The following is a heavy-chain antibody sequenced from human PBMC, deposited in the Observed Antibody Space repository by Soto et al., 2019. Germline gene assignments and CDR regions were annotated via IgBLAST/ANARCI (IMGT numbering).Heavy chain of an antibody. CDR1: GGSISSGRYY. CDR3: ARGGPYCSSVGCHPWFDP. J-gene: IGHJ5*02. D-gene: IGHD2-2*01. V-gene: IGHV4-31*02. CDR2: MYDSGSP. Sequence: SETLSLTCTVSGGSISSGRYYWSWIRQHPGKGLEWIGYMYDSGSPHYNPSLKSRVTISEDTSKNQFSLKLSSVTAADTAVYYCARGGPYCSSVGCHPWFDPWGQGTLVTV.